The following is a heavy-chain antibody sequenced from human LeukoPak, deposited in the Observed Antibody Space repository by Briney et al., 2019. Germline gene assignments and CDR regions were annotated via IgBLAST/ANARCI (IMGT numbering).Heavy chain of an antibody. J-gene: IGHJ4*02. CDR1: GGSISSSNW. CDR3: ARGDSSSWYSYFDY. Sequence: SGTLALTCAVPGGSISSSNWGSWVRQPPGKGLEWIGEIYHSGSTNYNPSLESRVTISVDKSKNQFSLKLSSVTAADTAVYYCARGDSSSWYSYFDYWGQGTLVTVSS. CDR2: IYHSGST. V-gene: IGHV4-4*02. D-gene: IGHD6-13*01.